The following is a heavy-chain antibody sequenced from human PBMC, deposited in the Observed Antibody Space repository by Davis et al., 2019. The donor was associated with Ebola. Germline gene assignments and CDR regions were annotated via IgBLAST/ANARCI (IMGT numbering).Heavy chain of an antibody. D-gene: IGHD5-18*01. CDR3: AKTGYSYGYLDYWFDP. CDR2: IRYDGSNK. J-gene: IGHJ5*02. V-gene: IGHV3-30*02. CDR1: GFTFSSYS. Sequence: GGSLRLSCAASGFTFSSYSMNWVRQAPGKGLEWVAFIRYDGSNKYYADSVKGRFTISRDNSKNTLYLQMNSLRAEDTAVYYCAKTGYSYGYLDYWFDPWGQGTLVTVSS.